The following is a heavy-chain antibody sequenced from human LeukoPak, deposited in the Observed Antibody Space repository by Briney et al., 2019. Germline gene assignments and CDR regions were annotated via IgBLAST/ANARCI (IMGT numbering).Heavy chain of an antibody. CDR2: INPNSGGT. V-gene: IGHV1-2*02. CDR1: GYTFTGYY. D-gene: IGHD2-2*01. CDR3: AREGGYCSSTSCYVGY. Sequence: ASVKVSCKASGYTFTGYYMHWVRQAPGQGLEWMGWINPNSGGTNYAQKFQGRVTMTRDMSISTAYMELSRLRSDDTAVYYCAREGGYCSSTSCYVGYWGQGTLVTVSS. J-gene: IGHJ4*02.